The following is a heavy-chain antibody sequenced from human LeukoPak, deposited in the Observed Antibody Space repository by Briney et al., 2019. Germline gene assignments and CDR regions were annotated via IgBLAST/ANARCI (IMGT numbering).Heavy chain of an antibody. CDR3: AREATRPLGYYYYYMDV. Sequence: SETLSLTCAVYGGSFSGYYWSWIRQPPGKGLEWIGRIYTSGSTNYNPSLKSRVTMSVDTSKNQFSLKLSSVTAADTAVYYCAREATRPLGYYYYYMDVWGKGTTVAVSS. CDR1: GGSFSGYY. D-gene: IGHD7-27*01. V-gene: IGHV4-59*10. CDR2: IYTSGST. J-gene: IGHJ6*03.